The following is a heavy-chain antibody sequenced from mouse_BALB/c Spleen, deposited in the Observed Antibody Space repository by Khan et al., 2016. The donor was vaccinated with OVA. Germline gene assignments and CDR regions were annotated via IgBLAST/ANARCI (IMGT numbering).Heavy chain of an antibody. Sequence: EVELVESGGGLVKSGGSLKLSCAASGFTFSTYAMSWVRQTPEKRLEWVATISSDGDYTYYPDNVTGRFTISRDNAKNTLYLQMSSLRSEDTAMYYCARSHYGNLAYWGQGTLVSVSA. V-gene: IGHV5-9-3*01. J-gene: IGHJ3*01. CDR3: ARSHYGNLAY. CDR2: ISSDGDYT. CDR1: GFTFSTYA. D-gene: IGHD2-1*01.